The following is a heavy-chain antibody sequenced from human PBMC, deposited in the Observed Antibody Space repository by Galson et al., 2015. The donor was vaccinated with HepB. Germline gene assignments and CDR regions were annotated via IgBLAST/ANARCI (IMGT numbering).Heavy chain of an antibody. CDR1: GDSVSSTSAA. D-gene: IGHD3-22*01. CDR3: ARASYDSSAYSAYDH. J-gene: IGHJ4*02. V-gene: IGHV6-1*01. Sequence: CAISGDSVSSTSAAWNWIRQSPSRGLEWLGRTYYRSKWYNDYAVSVKSRLTINPDTSKNQFSLQLNSVTPEDTAVYYCARASYDSSAYSAYDHWGQGTRVTVSS. CDR2: TYYRSKWYN.